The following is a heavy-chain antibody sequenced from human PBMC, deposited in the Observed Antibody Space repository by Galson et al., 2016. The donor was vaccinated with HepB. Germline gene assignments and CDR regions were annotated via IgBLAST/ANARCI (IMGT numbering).Heavy chain of an antibody. CDR1: GYNFATSW. CDR2: IYPDNSTT. J-gene: IGHJ4*02. Sequence: QSGAEVKKPGESLKISCKGSGYNFATSWIAWVRQMPGKGLELMGIIYPDNSTTRYSPSFQVQVTISADKSINTAYLQWSGLKASDSAMYYCAKQGCGSSSCHTVDYWGQGTLVTVSP. CDR3: AKQGCGSSSCHTVDY. V-gene: IGHV5-51*01. D-gene: IGHD2-2*02.